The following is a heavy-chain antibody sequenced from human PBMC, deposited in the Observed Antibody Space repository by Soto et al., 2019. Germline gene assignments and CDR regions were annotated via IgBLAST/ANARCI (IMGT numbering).Heavy chain of an antibody. CDR3: ARPYFSSSSMFDY. V-gene: IGHV4-39*01. CDR2: IYHTGTT. J-gene: IGHJ4*02. Sequence: SETLSLTCTVSGDSISSSTYYWGWIRQPPGKGLEWIGCIYHTGTTYYNPSLKSRVTISVDTSKNQFSLKLSSVTAADTTVYYCARPYFSSSSMFDYWGQGTLVTVSS. CDR1: GDSISSSTYY. D-gene: IGHD6-6*01.